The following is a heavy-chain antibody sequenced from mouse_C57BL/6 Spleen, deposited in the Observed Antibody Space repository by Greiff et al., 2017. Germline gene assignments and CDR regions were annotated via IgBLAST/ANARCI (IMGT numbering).Heavy chain of an antibody. CDR1: GYTFTSYW. J-gene: IGHJ1*03. D-gene: IGHD2-4*01. Sequence: QVQLQQSGAELVKPGASVKLSCKASGYTFTSYWMHWVKQRPGQGLEWIGMIHPNSGSTNYNEKLKSKATLTVDKSSSTADMQLSSLTSEDSAVYYCARYDYVPENFDVWGTGTTVTVSS. CDR2: IHPNSGST. CDR3: ARYDYVPENFDV. V-gene: IGHV1-64*01.